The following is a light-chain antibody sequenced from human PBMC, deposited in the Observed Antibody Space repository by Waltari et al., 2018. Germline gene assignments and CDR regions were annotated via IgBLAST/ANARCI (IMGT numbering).Light chain of an antibody. V-gene: IGKV1-39*01. CDR3: HQTRSLPDT. Sequence: DIQITQSPSSLAASVGVRVASTCRASQSLSNYLNWYQQKAGEAPKLLMHGAFNLQRGVPSRFSGSGSGTDFTLTICSLQPEDVATYYCHQTRSLPDTFGQGTKLEI. CDR1: QSLSNY. J-gene: IGKJ2*01. CDR2: GAF.